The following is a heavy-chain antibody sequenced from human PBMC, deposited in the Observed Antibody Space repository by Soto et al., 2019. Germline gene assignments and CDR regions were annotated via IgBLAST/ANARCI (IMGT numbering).Heavy chain of an antibody. Sequence: VGSLRLSCAASGVTFTRYSMNWVRQAPGKGLEWVSSISSTTNYIYYGDSMKGRFTISRDNAKNSLYLEMNSLRAGDTAVYYCARESEDLTSNFDYWGQGTLVTVSS. CDR1: GVTFTRYS. CDR3: ARESEDLTSNFDY. V-gene: IGHV3-21*06. J-gene: IGHJ4*02. CDR2: ISSTTNYI.